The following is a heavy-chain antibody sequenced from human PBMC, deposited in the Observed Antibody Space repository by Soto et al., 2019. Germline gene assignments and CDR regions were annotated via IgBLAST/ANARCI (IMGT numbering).Heavy chain of an antibody. CDR2: INHSGST. J-gene: IGHJ5*02. CDR1: GGSFSGYY. Sequence: QVQLQQWGAGLLKPSETLSLTCAVYGGSFSGYYWSWIRQPPGKGLEWIGEINHSGSTNYNPSLKRRVTISVDTSKNQFSLKLSSVTAADTAVYYCARGGIAAAGLDPWGQGTLVTVSS. V-gene: IGHV4-34*01. D-gene: IGHD6-13*01. CDR3: ARGGIAAAGLDP.